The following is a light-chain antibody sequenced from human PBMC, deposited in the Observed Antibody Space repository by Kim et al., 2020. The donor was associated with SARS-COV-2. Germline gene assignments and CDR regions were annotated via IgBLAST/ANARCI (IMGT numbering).Light chain of an antibody. CDR3: SSYAGTNNFYV. CDR2: DVN. V-gene: IGLV2-8*01. J-gene: IGLJ1*01. Sequence: SALTQPPSASGSPGQSVTISCTGTSTNVGGYNFVYWHQQLPGTAPKLIIYDVNKRPSGVPNRFSGSKSGNTASLTVTGLQAEDEADYYCSSYAGTNNFYVFGTGTKVTVL. CDR1: STNVGGYNF.